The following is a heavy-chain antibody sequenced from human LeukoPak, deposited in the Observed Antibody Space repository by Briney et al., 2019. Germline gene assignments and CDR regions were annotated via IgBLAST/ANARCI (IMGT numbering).Heavy chain of an antibody. CDR1: GFTFSSYA. CDR2: ISYDGSNK. V-gene: IGHV3-30*04. D-gene: IGHD6-19*01. J-gene: IGHJ4*02. CDR3: ALSSGWYYFDY. Sequence: GGSLRLSCAASGFTFSSYAMHWVRQAPGKGLEWVAVISYDGSNKYYADSVKGRFTISRDNSKNTLYLQMNSLRSEDTAVYYCALSSGWYYFDYWGQGTLVTVSS.